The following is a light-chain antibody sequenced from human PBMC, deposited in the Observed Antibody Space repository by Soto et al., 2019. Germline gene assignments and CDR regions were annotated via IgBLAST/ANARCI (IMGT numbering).Light chain of an antibody. Sequence: DIQMTQSPSSLSASVGDRVTITCRTSQSITNYLSWYQQKPGKAPKLLIYATSILQSGVPSRFSGSGSGTDFTLTIGSLQPEDFATYFCQQSYNTPRTFGQGTKVDIK. V-gene: IGKV1-39*01. J-gene: IGKJ1*01. CDR2: ATS. CDR1: QSITNY. CDR3: QQSYNTPRT.